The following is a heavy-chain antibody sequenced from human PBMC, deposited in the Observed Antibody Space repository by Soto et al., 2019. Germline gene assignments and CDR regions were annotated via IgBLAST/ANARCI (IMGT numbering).Heavy chain of an antibody. D-gene: IGHD5-12*01. V-gene: IGHV4-59*01. CDR2: IYHSGGT. CDR1: GGSISLYH. J-gene: IGHJ4*02. Sequence: SETLSLTCTVSGGSISLYHWSWIRQSPGTGLEWIGDIYHSGGTNYNPSLKSRVTISVDTSKNQFFLKLSSVTAADTAVYYCARRRHNDYSGYDRKLYYFDYWGQGTLVTVSS. CDR3: ARRRHNDYSGYDRKLYYFDY.